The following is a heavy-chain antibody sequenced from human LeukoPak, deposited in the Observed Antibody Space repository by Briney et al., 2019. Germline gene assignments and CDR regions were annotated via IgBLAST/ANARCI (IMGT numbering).Heavy chain of an antibody. J-gene: IGHJ3*02. CDR1: GGSISSYY. CDR2: IYTSGST. D-gene: IGHD3-10*01. Sequence: SETLSLTCTVSGGSISSYYWSWIRQPAGKGLEWIGRIYTSGSTNYNPSLKSRVTMSVDTSKNQFSLKLSSMTAADTAVYYCAKDQARQRITMVRGVQVGAFDIWGQGTMVTVSS. V-gene: IGHV4-4*07. CDR3: AKDQARQRITMVRGVQVGAFDI.